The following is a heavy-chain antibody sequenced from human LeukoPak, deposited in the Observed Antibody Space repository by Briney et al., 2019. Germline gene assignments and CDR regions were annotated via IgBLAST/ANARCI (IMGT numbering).Heavy chain of an antibody. Sequence: ASVKVSCKVSGYTLTELSMHWVRQAPGKGLEWMGGFDPEDGETIYAQKFQGRVTMTEDTSTDTAYMELSSLRSEDTAVYYCATGMYSSGWYAPPSYWGQGTLVTVSS. CDR1: GYTLTELS. J-gene: IGHJ4*02. CDR3: ATGMYSSGWYAPPSY. D-gene: IGHD6-19*01. V-gene: IGHV1-24*01. CDR2: FDPEDGET.